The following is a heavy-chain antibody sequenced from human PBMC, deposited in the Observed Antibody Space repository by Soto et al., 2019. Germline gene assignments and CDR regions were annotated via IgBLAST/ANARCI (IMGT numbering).Heavy chain of an antibody. J-gene: IGHJ6*03. CDR3: AREGVAVTGTYYYYYYMDA. D-gene: IGHD6-19*01. Sequence: GGSLRLSCAASGFTFSSYSMNWVRQAPGKGLEWVSYISSSSSTIYYADSVKGRFTISRDNAKNSLYLQMNSLRAEDMAVYYCAREGVAVTGTYYYYYYMDAWGKGTTVTVSS. V-gene: IGHV3-48*01. CDR2: ISSSSSTI. CDR1: GFTFSSYS.